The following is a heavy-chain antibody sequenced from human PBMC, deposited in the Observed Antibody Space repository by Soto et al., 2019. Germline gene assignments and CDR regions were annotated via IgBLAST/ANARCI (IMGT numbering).Heavy chain of an antibody. CDR1: GYTFTSYG. CDR3: ARDEGGTLGPNDY. CDR2: ISAYNGNI. V-gene: IGHV1-18*01. D-gene: IGHD3-16*01. Sequence: QIQLVQSGAGVKKPGASVKVSCKGSGYTFTSYGTTWVRQAPGQGLEWMGWISAYNGNIKYAQKFQGRVTLTTDTSTSTAYMELRRLRSDDTSVYYCARDEGGTLGPNDYWGQGTLVTVSS. J-gene: IGHJ4*02.